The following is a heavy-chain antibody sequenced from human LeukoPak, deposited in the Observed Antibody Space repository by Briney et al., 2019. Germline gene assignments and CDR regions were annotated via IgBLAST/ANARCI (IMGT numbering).Heavy chain of an antibody. CDR3: ARDLHAVAGYYYGMDV. J-gene: IGHJ6*04. Sequence: GASVKVSCKASGGTFSSYAISWVRQAPGQGLEWMGGIIPIFGTANYAQKFQGRVTITADKSTSTAYMELSSLRSEDTAVYYYARDLHAVAGYYYGMDVWGKGTTVTVSS. CDR1: GGTFSSYA. CDR2: IIPIFGTA. V-gene: IGHV1-69*06. D-gene: IGHD6-19*01.